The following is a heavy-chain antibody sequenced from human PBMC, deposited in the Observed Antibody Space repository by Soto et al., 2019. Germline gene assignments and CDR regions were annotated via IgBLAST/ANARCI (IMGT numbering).Heavy chain of an antibody. CDR1: GYTLTELS. Sequence: ASVKVSCKVSGYTLTELSMHWVRQAPGKGLEWMGGFDPEDGETIYAQKSQGRVTMTEDTSTDTAYMELSSLRSEDTAVYYCATDAPVESASGVENDYWGQGTLVTVSS. J-gene: IGHJ4*02. D-gene: IGHD6-13*01. V-gene: IGHV1-24*01. CDR3: ATDAPVESASGVENDY. CDR2: FDPEDGET.